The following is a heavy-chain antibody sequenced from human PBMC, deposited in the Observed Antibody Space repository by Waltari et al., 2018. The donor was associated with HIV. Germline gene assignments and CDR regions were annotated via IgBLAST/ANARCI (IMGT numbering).Heavy chain of an antibody. CDR3: ARHEGYGEYDRPLDR. V-gene: IGHV4-39*01. D-gene: IGHD4-17*01. J-gene: IGHJ3*02. CDR1: GGLIVRSHYF. Sequence: QLQESGPGLVEPSETLSPTSTVSGGLIVRSHYFWGWNRQPPGKDQDWIWSMSYSGPTYLNPSPKGRVTISLDTSKTQCSVRLSSVIAAATAVYKCARHEGYGEYDRPLDRWGLGTVVIVSS. CDR2: MSYSGPT.